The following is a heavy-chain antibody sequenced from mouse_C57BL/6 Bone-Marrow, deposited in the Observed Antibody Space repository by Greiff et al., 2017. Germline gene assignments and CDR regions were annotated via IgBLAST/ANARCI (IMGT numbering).Heavy chain of an antibody. D-gene: IGHD1-1*01. CDR3: TRAHYYGSPYWYFDV. V-gene: IGHV6-6*01. CDR1: GFTFSDAW. Sequence: EVQLQESGGGLVQPGGSMKLSCAASGFTFSDAWMDWVRQSPEKGLEWVAEIRNKANNHATYYAESVKGRFTISRDDSTSSVYLQMNSLRAEDTGIYYCTRAHYYGSPYWYFDVWGTGTTVTVSS. J-gene: IGHJ1*03. CDR2: IRNKANNHAT.